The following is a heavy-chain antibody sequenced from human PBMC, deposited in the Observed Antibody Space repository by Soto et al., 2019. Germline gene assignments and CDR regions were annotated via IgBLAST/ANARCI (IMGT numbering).Heavy chain of an antibody. CDR1: GGSFSGYY. CDR2: INHSGST. D-gene: IGHD6-6*01. CDR3: ARGRDYIAAPVKMDV. V-gene: IGHV4-34*01. Sequence: SETLSLTCAVYGGSFSGYYWSWIRQPPGKGLEWIGEINHSGSTNYNPSLKSRVTISVDTSKNQFSLKLSSVTAADTAVYYCARGRDYIAAPVKMDVWGKGTTVTVSS. J-gene: IGHJ6*04.